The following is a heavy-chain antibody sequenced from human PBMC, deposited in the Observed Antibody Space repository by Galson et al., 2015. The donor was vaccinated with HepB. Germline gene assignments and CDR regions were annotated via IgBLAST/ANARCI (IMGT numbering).Heavy chain of an antibody. D-gene: IGHD3-16*02. CDR2: ISTHSGNT. Sequence: SVKVSCKASGYTFTSNGISWVRQAPGQGLEWMGWISTHSGNTNYAQKFQDRVTMTTDTSTNRVYMELRSLRSDDTAVYYCARGKNYRFDYWGQGTLVTVSS. CDR1: GYTFTSNG. V-gene: IGHV1-18*01. CDR3: ARGKNYRFDY. J-gene: IGHJ4*01.